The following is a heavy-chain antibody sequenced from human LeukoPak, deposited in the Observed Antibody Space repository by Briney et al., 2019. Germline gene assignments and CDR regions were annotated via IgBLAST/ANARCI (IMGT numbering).Heavy chain of an antibody. CDR1: GFTFSSYG. V-gene: IGHV3-33*01. J-gene: IGHJ4*02. D-gene: IGHD3-3*01. CDR2: IWYDGSNS. CDR3: ARDGAFWSGYPYYFDY. Sequence: GGSLRLSCAASGFTFSSYGMHWVRQAPGKGLEWVAVIWYDGSNSYYADSVMGRFTISRDNSKNTLYLQMNSLRAEDTAVYYCARDGAFWSGYPYYFDYWGQGTLVTVSS.